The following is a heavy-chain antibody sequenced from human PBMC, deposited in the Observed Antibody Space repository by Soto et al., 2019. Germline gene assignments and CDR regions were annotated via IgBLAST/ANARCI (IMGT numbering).Heavy chain of an antibody. V-gene: IGHV1-69*12. CDR1: GGTFSNYP. Sequence: QVQLVQSGAEVKKPGSSVKVSCKASGGTFSNYPISWVRQAPGQGLEWMVGIIPIFGTVNYAQKFQGRVTIPADESTSTAYMELSRLRSEDTAVYYCARGNHRWLQLWYFDLWGRGTLVTVSS. CDR2: IIPIFGTV. CDR3: ARGNHRWLQLWYFDL. D-gene: IGHD5-12*01. J-gene: IGHJ2*01.